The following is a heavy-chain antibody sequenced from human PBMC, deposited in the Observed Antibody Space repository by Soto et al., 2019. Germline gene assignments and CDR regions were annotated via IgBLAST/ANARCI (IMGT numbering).Heavy chain of an antibody. CDR1: DGYIGGGYYS. CDR3: ATYSKCFHR. V-gene: IGHV4-30-2*01. CDR2: IYNSGSS. D-gene: IGHD4-4*01. Sequence: PWKHVAPTCAVSDGYIGGGYYSWSWIRQPPGKGLEWIGFIYNSGSSYYNSSLKSRVTISVDRSKNHFFLNLNSVTAADTAGEYCATYSKCFHRWAKGTTVTV. J-gene: IGHJ6*03.